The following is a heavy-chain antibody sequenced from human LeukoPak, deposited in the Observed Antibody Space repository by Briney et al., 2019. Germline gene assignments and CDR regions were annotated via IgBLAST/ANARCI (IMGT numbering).Heavy chain of an antibody. CDR3: AKTQWPNFDY. Sequence: GGSLRLSCAASGFTFSSYAMSWVRQAPGKGLEWVTAISGSGGSTYYADSVKGRFTISRDNSKNTPYLQMNSLRAEDTAAYYCAKTQWPNFDYWGQGTLVTVSS. CDR2: ISGSGGST. J-gene: IGHJ4*02. D-gene: IGHD6-19*01. CDR1: GFTFSSYA. V-gene: IGHV3-23*01.